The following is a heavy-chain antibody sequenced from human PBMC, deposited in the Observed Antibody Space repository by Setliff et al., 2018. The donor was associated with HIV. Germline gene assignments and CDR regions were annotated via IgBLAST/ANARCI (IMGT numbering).Heavy chain of an antibody. D-gene: IGHD2-2*01. J-gene: IGHJ4*02. CDR1: GFDLKFYG. CDR2: ISGSGGST. Sequence: GGSLRLSCVASGFDLKFYGLSWVRQAPGRGLEWVSDISGSGGSTYYADSVKGRFTISRDNSKNTLYLQMNSLRAEDTAVYYCAKLSQPTSVSPFDYWGQGTLVTVSS. CDR3: AKLSQPTSVSPFDY. V-gene: IGHV3-23*01.